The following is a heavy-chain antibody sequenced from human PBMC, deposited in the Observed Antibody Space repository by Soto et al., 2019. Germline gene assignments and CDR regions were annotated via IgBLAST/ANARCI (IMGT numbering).Heavy chain of an antibody. CDR1: GYTFTGYY. CDR3: ARGLVPAAIVGYYYYMDV. Sequence: QVQLVQSGAEVKKPGASVKVSCKASGYTFTGYYMHWVRQAPGQGLEWMGWINPNSGGTNYAQKFQGWVTMTRDTSISTAYMGLSRLRSDDTAVYYCARGLVPAAIVGYYYYMDVWGKGTTVTVSS. J-gene: IGHJ6*03. D-gene: IGHD2-2*01. CDR2: INPNSGGT. V-gene: IGHV1-2*04.